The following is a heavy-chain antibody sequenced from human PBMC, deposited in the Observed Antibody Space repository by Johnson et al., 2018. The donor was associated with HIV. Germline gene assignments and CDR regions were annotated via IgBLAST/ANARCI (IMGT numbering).Heavy chain of an antibody. CDR3: AREDSSSPAAAFDI. D-gene: IGHD6-6*01. V-gene: IGHV3-30*03. CDR2: ISYDGSNK. CDR1: GFTVSSNY. Sequence: QVQLMESGGGLVQPGGSLRLSCAASGFTVSSNYMSWVRQAPGKGLEWVAVISYDGSNKYYADSVKGRFTISRDNSKNTLYLQMNSLRAEDTAVYYCAREDSSSPAAAFDIWGQGTMVTVSS. J-gene: IGHJ3*02.